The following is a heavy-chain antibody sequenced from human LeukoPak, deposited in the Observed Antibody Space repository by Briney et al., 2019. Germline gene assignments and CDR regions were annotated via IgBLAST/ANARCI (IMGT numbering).Heavy chain of an antibody. CDR3: ARALGGIAARPLDY. CDR1: GYTFTGYY. Sequence: ASVKVSYKASGYTFTGYYMHWVRQAPGQGLEWMGWINPNSGGTNYAQKFQGWVTMTRDTSISTAYMELSRLRSDDTAVYYCARALGGIAARPLDYWGQGALVTVSP. V-gene: IGHV1-2*04. D-gene: IGHD6-6*01. CDR2: INPNSGGT. J-gene: IGHJ4*02.